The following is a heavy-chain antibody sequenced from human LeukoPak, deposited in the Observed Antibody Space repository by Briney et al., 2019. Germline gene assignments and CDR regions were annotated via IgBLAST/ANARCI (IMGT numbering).Heavy chain of an antibody. D-gene: IGHD5-24*01. V-gene: IGHV1-69*05. CDR1: GGTFSSYA. Sequence: ASVKVSCKASGGTFSSYAISWVRQAPGQGLEWMGGIIPIFGTANYAQKFQGRVTITTDESTSTAYMELSSLRSEDTAVYYCASRDVRRDGYNVHYYFDYWGRGTLVTVSS. CDR2: IIPIFGTA. J-gene: IGHJ4*02. CDR3: ASRDVRRDGYNVHYYFDY.